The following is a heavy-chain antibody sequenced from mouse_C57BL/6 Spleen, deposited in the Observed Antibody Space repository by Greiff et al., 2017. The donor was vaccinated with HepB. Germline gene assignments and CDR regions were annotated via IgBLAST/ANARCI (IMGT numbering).Heavy chain of an antibody. Sequence: QVHVKQPGAELVKPGASVKLSCKASGYTFTSYWMHWVKQRPGQGLEWIGMIHPNSGSTNYNEKFKSKATLTVDKSSSTAYMQLSSLTSEDSAVYYCARDGYDAYWGQGTLVTVSA. CDR1: GYTFTSYW. J-gene: IGHJ3*01. D-gene: IGHD2-2*01. CDR3: ARDGYDAY. V-gene: IGHV1-64*01. CDR2: IHPNSGST.